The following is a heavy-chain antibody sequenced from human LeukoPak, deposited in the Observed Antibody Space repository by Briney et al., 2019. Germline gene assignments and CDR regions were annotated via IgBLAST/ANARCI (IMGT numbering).Heavy chain of an antibody. V-gene: IGHV4-34*01. CDR3: ARRYSSGWYGSKGNWFDP. Sequence: SETLSLTCAVYGGSFSGYYWSWIRQPPGKGLEWIGEINHSGSTNYNPSLKSRVTISVDTSKNQFSLKLSSVTAADTAVYYCARRYSSGWYGSKGNWFDPWGQGTLVTVSS. CDR2: INHSGST. J-gene: IGHJ5*02. D-gene: IGHD6-19*01. CDR1: GGSFSGYY.